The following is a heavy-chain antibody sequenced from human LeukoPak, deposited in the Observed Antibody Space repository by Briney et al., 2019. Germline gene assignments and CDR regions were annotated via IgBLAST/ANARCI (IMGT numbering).Heavy chain of an antibody. CDR3: ARVLRYFDWLSHFDY. Sequence: ASVKVSCKASGYTFTSYYMHWVRQAPGQGLEWMGWINPNSGGTNYAQKFQGRVTMTRDTSISTAYMELSRLRSGDTAVYYCARVLRYFDWLSHFDYWGQGTLVTVSS. CDR2: INPNSGGT. J-gene: IGHJ4*02. D-gene: IGHD3-9*01. CDR1: GYTFTSYY. V-gene: IGHV1-2*02.